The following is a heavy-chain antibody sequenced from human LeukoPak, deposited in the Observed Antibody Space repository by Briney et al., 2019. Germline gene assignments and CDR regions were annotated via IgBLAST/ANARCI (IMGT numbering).Heavy chain of an antibody. CDR1: GGSISSSSYY. V-gene: IGHV4-39*01. J-gene: IGHJ4*02. D-gene: IGHD5-18*01. Sequence: KPSETLSLTCTVSGGSISSSSYYWGWIRQPPGKGLEWIGSIYYSGSTYYNPSLKSRVTISVDTSKNQFSLKLSSVTAADTAVYYCARQSPRYRYALDYWGQGTLVTVSS. CDR2: IYYSGST. CDR3: ARQSPRYRYALDY.